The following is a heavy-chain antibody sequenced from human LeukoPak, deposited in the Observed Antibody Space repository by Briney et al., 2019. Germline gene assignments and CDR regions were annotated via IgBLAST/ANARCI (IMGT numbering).Heavy chain of an antibody. CDR1: GYTSTTYG. V-gene: IGHV1-2*02. D-gene: IGHD3-3*01. CDR3: ARAAQITIFGVVPPGY. J-gene: IGHJ4*02. CDR2: INPNSGGT. Sequence: ASVKVSCKASGYTSTTYGISWVRQAPGQGLEWMGWINPNSGGTNYAQKFQGRVTMTRDTSISTAYMELSRLRSDDTAVYYCARAAQITIFGVVPPGYWGQGTLVTVSS.